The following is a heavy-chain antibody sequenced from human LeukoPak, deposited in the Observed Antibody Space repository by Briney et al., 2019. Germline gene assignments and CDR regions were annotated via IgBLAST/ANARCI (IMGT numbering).Heavy chain of an antibody. D-gene: IGHD3-10*01. CDR2: IYYSGST. V-gene: IGHV4-39*01. J-gene: IGHJ4*02. CDR3: ARAGTMVRGVIPSHFDY. CDR1: GGSISSSSYY. Sequence: PSETLSLTCTVSGGSISSSSYYWGWIRQPPGKGLEWIGSIYYSGSTYYNPSLKSRVTISVDTYKNQFSLKLSSVTAADTAVYYCARAGTMVRGVIPSHFDYWGQGTLVTVSS.